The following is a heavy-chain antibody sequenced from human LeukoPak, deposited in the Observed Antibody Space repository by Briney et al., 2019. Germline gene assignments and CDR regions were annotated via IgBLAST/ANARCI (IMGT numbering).Heavy chain of an antibody. CDR3: ARYSLGSSGYYYGGFDAFDI. CDR2: IYYSGST. Sequence: PSETLSLTCTVSGGSISSSSYYWGWIRQPPGKGLEWIGSIYYSGSTYYNPSLKSRVTISVDTSKNQFSLKLSSVTAADKAVYYCARYSLGSSGYYYGGFDAFDIWGQGTMVTVSS. D-gene: IGHD3-22*01. V-gene: IGHV4-39*01. CDR1: GGSISSSSYY. J-gene: IGHJ3*02.